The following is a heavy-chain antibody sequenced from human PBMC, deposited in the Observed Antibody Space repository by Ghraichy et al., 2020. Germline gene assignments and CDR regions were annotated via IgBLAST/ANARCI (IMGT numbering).Heavy chain of an antibody. Sequence: SETLSLTCTVSGGSISSSSYYWGWIRQPPGKGLEWIGSIEYSGSTYYNPSLKSRVTISVDTSKNQFSLKLSSVTAADTAVYYCARYIRMGDYFFDYWGQGTLVTVSP. V-gene: IGHV4-39*01. CDR3: ARYIRMGDYFFDY. CDR2: IEYSGST. J-gene: IGHJ4*02. CDR1: GGSISSSSYY. D-gene: IGHD3-16*01.